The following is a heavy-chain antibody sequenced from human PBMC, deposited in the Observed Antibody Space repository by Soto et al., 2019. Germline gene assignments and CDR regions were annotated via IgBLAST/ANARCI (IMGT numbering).Heavy chain of an antibody. J-gene: IGHJ6*02. Sequence: SETLSLTCTVSGGSVSSGSYYWSWIRQPPGKGLEWIGYIYYSGSTNYNPSLKSRVTISVDTSKNQFSLKLSSVTAADTAVYYCERDLPKSYYYSGMDVWGQGTNVTVSS. CDR1: GGSVSSGSYY. V-gene: IGHV4-61*01. CDR2: IYYSGST. CDR3: ERDLPKSYYYSGMDV.